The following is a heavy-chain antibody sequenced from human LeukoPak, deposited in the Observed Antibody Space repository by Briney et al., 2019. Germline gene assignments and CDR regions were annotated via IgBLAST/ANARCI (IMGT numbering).Heavy chain of an antibody. Sequence: GASVKVSCKASGGTFSSYAISWVRQAPGQGLEWMGGIIPISGTANYAQKFQGRVTITTDESTSTAYMELSSLRSEDTAVYYCASCSGGRDDAFDIWGQGTMVTVSS. D-gene: IGHD2-15*01. J-gene: IGHJ3*02. CDR2: IIPISGTA. V-gene: IGHV1-69*05. CDR3: ASCSGGRDDAFDI. CDR1: GGTFSSYA.